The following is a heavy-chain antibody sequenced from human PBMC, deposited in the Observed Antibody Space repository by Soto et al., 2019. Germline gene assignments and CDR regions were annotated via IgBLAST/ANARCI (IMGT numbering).Heavy chain of an antibody. Sequence: SVKVSCKASGCTFSSYAISWVRQAPGQGLEWMGGIIPIFGTANYAQKFQGRVTITADESTSTAYMELSSLRSEDTAVYYCARDGAAAGYSYYGMEVWGQGTTINVSS. V-gene: IGHV1-69*13. J-gene: IGHJ6*01. CDR1: GCTFSSYA. CDR3: ARDGAAAGYSYYGMEV. D-gene: IGHD6-13*01. CDR2: IIPIFGTA.